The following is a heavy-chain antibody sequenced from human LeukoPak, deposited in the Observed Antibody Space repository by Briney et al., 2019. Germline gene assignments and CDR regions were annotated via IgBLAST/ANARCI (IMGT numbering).Heavy chain of an antibody. CDR2: IFYSGST. Sequence: SETLSLTCTVSGGSISSGDYYWSWIRQPPGRRLAWIGYIFYSGSTYYNPSLKSRVSISVDTSKNQFSLKLSSVTAADTAVYYCARSSVVVSATPRFGPWGQGTLVTVSS. CDR3: ARSSVVVSATPRFGP. V-gene: IGHV4-30-4*08. D-gene: IGHD2-15*01. CDR1: GGSISSGDYY. J-gene: IGHJ5*02.